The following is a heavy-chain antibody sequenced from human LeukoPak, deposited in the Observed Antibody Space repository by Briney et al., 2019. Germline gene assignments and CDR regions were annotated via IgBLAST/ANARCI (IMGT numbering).Heavy chain of an antibody. CDR1: GFTFSAYS. J-gene: IGHJ4*02. Sequence: GSLRLSCAASGFTFSAYSMNWVRQAPGKGLEWVSCISSSSSYIYYADSVKGRFTISRDNPQNSLYLQMSSLRAEGTAVYYCARAWRGSYVFDYWGQGTLVTVSS. D-gene: IGHD3-3*01. CDR2: ISSSSSYI. CDR3: ARAWRGSYVFDY. V-gene: IGHV3-21*01.